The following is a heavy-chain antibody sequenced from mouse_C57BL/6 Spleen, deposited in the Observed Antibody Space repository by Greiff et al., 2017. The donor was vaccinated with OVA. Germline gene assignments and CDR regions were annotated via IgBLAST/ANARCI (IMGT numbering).Heavy chain of an antibody. Sequence: VQLVESGAELVRPGASVTLSCKASGYTFTDYEMHWVKQTPVQGLEWIGAIDPETGGTAYNQKFKGKAILTADKSSSTAYMELRSLTSEDSAVYYCTRNWDENYFDYWGQGTTLTVSS. CDR1: GYTFTDYE. V-gene: IGHV1-15*01. CDR3: TRNWDENYFDY. D-gene: IGHD4-1*01. J-gene: IGHJ2*01. CDR2: IDPETGGT.